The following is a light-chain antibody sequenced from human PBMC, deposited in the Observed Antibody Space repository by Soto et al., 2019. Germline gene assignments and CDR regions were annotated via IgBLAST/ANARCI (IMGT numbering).Light chain of an antibody. V-gene: IGKV3-20*01. Sequence: ERVLTQSPGTLSLSPGERATLSCRASQSVSSSYLAWYQQKPGQPPRLLIYGASSRATGIPDRFSGSGSGTDFTLTISRLEPEDFAVYYCQQYGSSPLTFGGGTKVEIK. J-gene: IGKJ4*01. CDR1: QSVSSSY. CDR3: QQYGSSPLT. CDR2: GAS.